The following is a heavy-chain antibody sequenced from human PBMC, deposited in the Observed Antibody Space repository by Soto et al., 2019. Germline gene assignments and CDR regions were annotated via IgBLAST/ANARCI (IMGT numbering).Heavy chain of an antibody. Sequence: SETLSLTCTVSGDSVATDGYYWGWIRQPPGKGLEWVGSLYHTGLMYYSPSFESRVTMSVDTSKNQFSLKLSSVTAADTAVYYCARGAPTYYDFWSGYYYGMDVWGQGTTVTAP. J-gene: IGHJ6*02. CDR2: LYHTGLM. CDR1: GDSVATDGYY. D-gene: IGHD3-3*01. V-gene: IGHV4-39*01. CDR3: ARGAPTYYDFWSGYYYGMDV.